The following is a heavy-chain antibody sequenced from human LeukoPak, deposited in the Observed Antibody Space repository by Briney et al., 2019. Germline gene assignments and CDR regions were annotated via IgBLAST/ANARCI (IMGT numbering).Heavy chain of an antibody. J-gene: IGHJ4*02. Sequence: ASVKVSCKPSGYTFSNYGISWVRQAPGQGREWVGWVSTYNARTNYAQKFQGRVTMTTDTSTTTAYMELRGLRSDDTAVYYCARFSSSWSSRAFDYWGQGTLVTVSS. D-gene: IGHD6-13*01. CDR2: VSTYNART. CDR1: GYTFSNYG. CDR3: ARFSSSWSSRAFDY. V-gene: IGHV1-18*04.